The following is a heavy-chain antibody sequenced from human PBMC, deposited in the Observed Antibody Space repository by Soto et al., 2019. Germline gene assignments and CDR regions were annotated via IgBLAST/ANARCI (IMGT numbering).Heavy chain of an antibody. J-gene: IGHJ4*02. V-gene: IGHV4-34*01. Sequence: QVQLQQWGAGLLKPSETLSLNCAVTGGSLSGYYWSWIRQPPGKGLEWIGEVKDGGHTNYSPSLRGRVTXSXATSNNQFSVRLNSVTAADKGVYHCARGHEGVAAPHWDQGSLVTVSS. CDR2: VKDGGHT. CDR3: ARGHEGVAAPH. D-gene: IGHD6-25*01. CDR1: GGSLSGYY.